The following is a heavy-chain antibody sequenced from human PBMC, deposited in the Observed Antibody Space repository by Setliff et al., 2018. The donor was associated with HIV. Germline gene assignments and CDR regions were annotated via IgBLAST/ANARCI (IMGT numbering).Heavy chain of an antibody. V-gene: IGHV1-46*01. Sequence: ASVKVSCKASGYTFTSYYMHWVRQAPGQGLEWMGIINPSGGSTSYAQKFQGRVTMTRDTSTSTVYMELSSLRSEDTAVYYCARNRQDIVVVPAARRPDAFDIWGQGTMVTVSS. J-gene: IGHJ3*02. D-gene: IGHD2-2*01. CDR3: ARNRQDIVVVPAARRPDAFDI. CDR1: GYTFTSYY. CDR2: INPSGGST.